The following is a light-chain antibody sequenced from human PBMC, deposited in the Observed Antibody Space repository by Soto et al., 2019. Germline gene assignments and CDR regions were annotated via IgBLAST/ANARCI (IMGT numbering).Light chain of an antibody. J-gene: IGKJ2*01. CDR1: QSVSSSF. CDR2: GAS. CDR3: HQYNSYPYT. Sequence: EIMLTQSPGTLSLSPGERATLSCRASQSVSSSFLAWYQQKPGQAPRLLIYGASIRATGIPDRFSGSGSGTDFTLTISRLEPEDFATYYCHQYNSYPYTFGQGTKLEIK. V-gene: IGKV3-20*01.